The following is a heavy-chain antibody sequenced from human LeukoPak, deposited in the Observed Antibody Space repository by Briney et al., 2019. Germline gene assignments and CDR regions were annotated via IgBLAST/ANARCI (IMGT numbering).Heavy chain of an antibody. Sequence: PGGSLRLSCAASGFTFSSYWVSWVRQAPGKGLEWVANIKQDGSEKYYVDSVKGRFTISRDNAKNSLYLQMNSLRAEDTAVYYCARDPYSGGWPSYYYYGMDVWGQGTTVTVSS. CDR1: GFTFSSYW. CDR3: ARDPYSGGWPSYYYYGMDV. D-gene: IGHD6-19*01. J-gene: IGHJ6*02. V-gene: IGHV3-7*01. CDR2: IKQDGSEK.